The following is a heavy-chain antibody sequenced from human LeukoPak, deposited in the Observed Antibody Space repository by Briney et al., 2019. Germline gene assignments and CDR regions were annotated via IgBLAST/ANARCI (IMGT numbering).Heavy chain of an antibody. J-gene: IGHJ4*02. V-gene: IGHV3-30*03. Sequence: GGSLRLSCAASGFTFSSFGMHWVRQAPGKGLEWVAVISYDGSNKYYADSVKGRFTISRDNSKNTLYLQMSSLKTDDTAVYYCTRRSIVSTRTDDYWGQGTPVTVSS. CDR3: TRRSIVSTRTDDY. CDR2: ISYDGSNK. D-gene: IGHD1-26*01. CDR1: GFTFSSFG.